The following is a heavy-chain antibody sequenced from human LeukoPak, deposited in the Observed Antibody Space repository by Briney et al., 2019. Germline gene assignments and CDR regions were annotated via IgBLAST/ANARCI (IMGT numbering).Heavy chain of an antibody. CDR1: GFTLSSYA. D-gene: IGHD2-21*01. CDR2: ISGSGGST. V-gene: IGHV3-23*01. CDR3: AKAPVTTCRGAYCYPFDY. J-gene: IGHJ4*02. Sequence: GGSLRLSCAASGFTLSSYAMSWVRQAPGKGLEWVSDISGSGGSTYYADSVKGRFTISRDSSKNTLFLQMNRLRPEDAAVYYCAKAPVTTCRGAYCYPFDYWGQGTLVTVS.